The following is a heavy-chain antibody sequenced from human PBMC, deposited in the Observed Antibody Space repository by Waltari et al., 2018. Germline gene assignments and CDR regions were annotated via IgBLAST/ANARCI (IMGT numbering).Heavy chain of an antibody. V-gene: IGHV3-23*01. CDR1: GFTFSPYA. J-gene: IGHJ5*02. CDR2: ISAANST. D-gene: IGHD6-19*01. Sequence: EERLLESGGGLVQPGGSLRLSCAASGFTFSPYAMRWVRQAPGKGVEWVSSISAANSTYYADSVKDRFSISRDNSKNTVYLQMNSLTADDTAIYYCARRISSGWTSNWLDPWGQGTLVSVSS. CDR3: ARRISSGWTSNWLDP.